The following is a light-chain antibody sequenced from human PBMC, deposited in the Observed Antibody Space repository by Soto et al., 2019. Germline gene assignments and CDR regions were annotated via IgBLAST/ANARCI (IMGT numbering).Light chain of an antibody. V-gene: IGLV2-23*02. CDR1: RSDVGNDNL. CDR3: CSYGGNSVL. Sequence: QSALTQPASVSGSPGQSITISCTGTRSDVGNDNLVSWYQQHPGKAPKVMIYDVSKRPSWISSRFSGSKSGNTASLTISGLQADDEADYYCCSYGGNSVLFGGGTKLTVL. J-gene: IGLJ3*02. CDR2: DVS.